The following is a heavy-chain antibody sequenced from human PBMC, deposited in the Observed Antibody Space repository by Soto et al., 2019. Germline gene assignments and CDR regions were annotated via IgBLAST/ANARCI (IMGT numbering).Heavy chain of an antibody. CDR2: IVVGSGNT. J-gene: IGHJ4*02. V-gene: IGHV1-58*01. D-gene: IGHD5-18*01. CDR1: GFTFTNSA. Sequence: SVKVSCTASGFTFTNSAVQWVRQARGQRLEWIGWIVVGSGNTNYAQKFQERVTITRDMSTTTAYMELSSLRSEDTAVYYCATDKGDSYGYGNYWGQGTLVTVSS. CDR3: ATDKGDSYGYGNY.